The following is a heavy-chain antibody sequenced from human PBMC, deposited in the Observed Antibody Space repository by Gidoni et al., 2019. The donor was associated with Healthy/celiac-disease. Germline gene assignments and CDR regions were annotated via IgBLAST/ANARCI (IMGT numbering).Heavy chain of an antibody. V-gene: IGHV1-2*02. CDR3: ARDPYSSGWYGDAFDI. J-gene: IGHJ3*02. CDR1: GYTFTGYY. D-gene: IGHD6-19*01. Sequence: QVQLVQSGAEVKKPGASVKVPCKASGYTFTGYYMHCVRQAPGQGLEWMGWINPNSGGTNYAQKFQGRVTMTRDTSISTAYMELSRLRSDDTAVYYCARDPYSSGWYGDAFDIWGQGTMVTVSS. CDR2: INPNSGGT.